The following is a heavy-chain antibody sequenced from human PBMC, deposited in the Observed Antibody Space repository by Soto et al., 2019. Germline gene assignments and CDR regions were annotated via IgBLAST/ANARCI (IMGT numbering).Heavy chain of an antibody. CDR1: GFTFSPYS. Sequence: PGGSLRLSCAASGFTFSPYSMNWVRQAPGKGLEWVSSISSSSSYIYYADSVKGRFTISRDNARSSLYLQMNSLRAEDTAVYYWPRSSLGILRFLEWSFDYWGQGTLVTVSS. CDR3: PRSSLGILRFLEWSFDY. CDR2: ISSSSSYI. J-gene: IGHJ4*02. D-gene: IGHD3-3*01. V-gene: IGHV3-21*01.